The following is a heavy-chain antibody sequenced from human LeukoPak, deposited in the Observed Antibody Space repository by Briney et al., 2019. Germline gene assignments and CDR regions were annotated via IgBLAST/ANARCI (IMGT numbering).Heavy chain of an antibody. CDR1: GYTFTGYY. Sequence: ASVKVSCKASGYTFTGYYMHWVRQAPGQGLEWMGWINPNSGGTNYAQEFQGRVTITRDTSANTAYMELSSLRSEDMAVYYCARAVKYRSGPLTDLLPYYFDYWGQGTLVTVSS. CDR3: ARAVKYRSGPLTDLLPYYFDY. CDR2: INPNSGGT. J-gene: IGHJ4*02. D-gene: IGHD6-19*01. V-gene: IGHV1-2*02.